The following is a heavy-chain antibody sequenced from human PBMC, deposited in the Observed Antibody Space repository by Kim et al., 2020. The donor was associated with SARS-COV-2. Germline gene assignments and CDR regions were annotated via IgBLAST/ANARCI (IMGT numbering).Heavy chain of an antibody. J-gene: IGHJ3*02. V-gene: IGHV6-1*01. Sequence: DYAGDVKSRITNNADTSNNQFPLQLNSVSPEDTAVYYCARDTPGQKGYDIWGQGTMVTVSS. CDR3: ARDTPGQKGYDI. D-gene: IGHD3-22*01.